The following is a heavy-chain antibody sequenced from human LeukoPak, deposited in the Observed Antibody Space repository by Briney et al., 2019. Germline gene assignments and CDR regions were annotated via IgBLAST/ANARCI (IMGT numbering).Heavy chain of an antibody. CDR1: GGSLSTYY. CDR3: ARDPSGYHDY. CDR2: IYYSGST. D-gene: IGHD5-12*01. J-gene: IGHJ4*02. V-gene: IGHV4-59*01. Sequence: SETLSLTCTVSGGSLSTYYWRWIRQPPGKGLAWIGYIYYSGSTNYNPSLQSRVTISIDTSKNQFSLKLSSVTAADTAVYYCARDPSGYHDYWGQGTLVTVSS.